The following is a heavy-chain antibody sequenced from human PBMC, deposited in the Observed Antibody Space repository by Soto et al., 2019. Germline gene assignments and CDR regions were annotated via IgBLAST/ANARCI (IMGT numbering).Heavy chain of an antibody. Sequence: QVQLVQSGDEVKNPGASVKVSCTPSGYTFTDYHIHWVRQAPGQGLEFMGWINANNGGAGSAQQFQGRLTVTRDTSISTVYMELSNLRSADTAVYFCAREGGSDALAPKTNWFDTLGHGTRVTVSS. J-gene: IGHJ5*01. CDR1: GYTFTDYH. D-gene: IGHD6-25*01. CDR3: AREGGSDALAPKTNWFDT. V-gene: IGHV1-2*02. CDR2: INANNGGA.